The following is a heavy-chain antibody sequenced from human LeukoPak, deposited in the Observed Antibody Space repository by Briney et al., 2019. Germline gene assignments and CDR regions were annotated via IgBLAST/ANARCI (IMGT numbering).Heavy chain of an antibody. J-gene: IGHJ4*02. CDR1: GGTFSSYA. CDR3: ARESSSSWLYYFDY. CDR2: ISAYNGNT. Sequence: ASVKVSCKASGGTFSSYAISWVRQAPGQGLEWMGWISAYNGNTNYAQKLQGRVTMTTDTSTSTAYMELRSLRSDDTAVYYCARESSSSWLYYFDYWGQGTLVTVSS. D-gene: IGHD6-13*01. V-gene: IGHV1-18*01.